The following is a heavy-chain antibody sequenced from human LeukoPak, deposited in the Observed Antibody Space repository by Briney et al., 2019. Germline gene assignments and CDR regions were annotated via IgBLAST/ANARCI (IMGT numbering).Heavy chain of an antibody. V-gene: IGHV4-59*08. CDR1: GGSISSYY. CDR2: IYYSGST. Sequence: SETLSFTCTVSGGSISSYYWSWFRQPPGKGLEWIGYIYYSGSTNYNPSLQSRVTISVDTSKNQFSLKLTSVTAADTAVYYCAVGNCPTTSCYPGVAFDIWGQGTMVTVSS. J-gene: IGHJ3*02. D-gene: IGHD2-2*01. CDR3: AVGNCPTTSCYPGVAFDI.